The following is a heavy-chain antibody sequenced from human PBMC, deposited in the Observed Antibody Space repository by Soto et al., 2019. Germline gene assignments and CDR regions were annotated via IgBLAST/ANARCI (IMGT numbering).Heavy chain of an antibody. CDR2: ISSSSTTI. D-gene: IGHD5-18*01. CDR1: GFTFSSYE. Sequence: SLRLSCAASGFTFSSYEMHWVRQAPGKGLEWVSYISSSSTTIHYADSVKGRFTISRDNAKNSLYLEMNSLRAEDTAVYYCARSGYSSGFDYYYYGMDVWGQGTTVTVSS. V-gene: IGHV3-48*03. CDR3: ARSGYSSGFDYYYYGMDV. J-gene: IGHJ6*02.